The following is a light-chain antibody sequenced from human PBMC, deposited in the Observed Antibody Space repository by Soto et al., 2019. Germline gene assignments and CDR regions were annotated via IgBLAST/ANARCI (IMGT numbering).Light chain of an antibody. CDR3: AAHAGGNTWL. CDR2: EVD. Sequence: QSALTQPPSASGSPGQSLTISCKGSNSDVGAYKYVSWYHQRPGTAPKMIIFEVDKRPSGVPNRFSGSRSGDTASLTVSGLQTEHEGLYYCAAHAGGNTWLFGGGTQLTVL. V-gene: IGLV2-8*01. J-gene: IGLJ7*01. CDR1: NSDVGAYKY.